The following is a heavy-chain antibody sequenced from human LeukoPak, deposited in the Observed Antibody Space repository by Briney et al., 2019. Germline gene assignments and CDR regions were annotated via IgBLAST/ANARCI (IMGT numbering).Heavy chain of an antibody. D-gene: IGHD4-17*01. J-gene: IGHJ4*02. V-gene: IGHV6-1*01. CDR3: ARGIPPHDYGVHFDY. Sequence: SQTLSLTCAISGDSVSSNSAAWNWIRQSPSRGLEWLGRTYYRSKWYNDYAVSVKSRITINPDTSKNHFSLHLNSVTPEDTAVYHCARGIPPHDYGVHFDYWGQGTLVTVSS. CDR1: GDSVSSNSAA. CDR2: TYYRSKWYN.